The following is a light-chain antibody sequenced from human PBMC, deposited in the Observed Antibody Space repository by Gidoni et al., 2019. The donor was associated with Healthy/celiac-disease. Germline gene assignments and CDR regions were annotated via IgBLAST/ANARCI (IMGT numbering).Light chain of an antibody. Sequence: EIVLTQSPATLSLSPGERATLSCRASQSVSSYLAGYQQKPGQAPRLLIYDASNRATGIPARFSGSGSGTDFTLTISSLEPEDFAVYYCQQRSNWPGVTFGQGTRLEIK. CDR1: QSVSSY. CDR2: DAS. CDR3: QQRSNWPGVT. V-gene: IGKV3-11*01. J-gene: IGKJ5*01.